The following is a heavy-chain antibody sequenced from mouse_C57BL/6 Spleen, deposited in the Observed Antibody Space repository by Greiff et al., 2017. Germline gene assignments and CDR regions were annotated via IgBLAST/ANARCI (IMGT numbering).Heavy chain of an antibody. J-gene: IGHJ3*01. V-gene: IGHV1-50*01. Sequence: GQREKKGEERGKRGEAGKGAGKEEGETVTSDGMQWAKQRPGQGLEWIGEFDPSDSYTNYNQKFKGKATLTVDTSSSTAYMQLSSLTSEDSAVYYCARRGTGTAYWGQGTLVTVSA. D-gene: IGHD4-1*01. CDR3: ARRGTGTAY. CDR1: GETVTSDG. CDR2: FDPSDSYT.